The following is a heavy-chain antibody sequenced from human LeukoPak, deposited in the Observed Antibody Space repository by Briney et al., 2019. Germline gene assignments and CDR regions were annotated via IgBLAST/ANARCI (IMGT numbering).Heavy chain of an antibody. D-gene: IGHD3-22*01. CDR3: AKDRAGSHPYDTSGLTPSDH. CDR2: ISSDGSIS. V-gene: IGHV3-74*01. J-gene: IGHJ5*02. Sequence: GGSLRLSCAASGFTFSTYWMHWVRQAPGKGLVRVSRISSDGSISSYADSVKGRFTISRDNAKNTLYLQMNSLRAEDTAVYYCAKDRAGSHPYDTSGLTPSDHWGQGTLVTVSS. CDR1: GFTFSTYW.